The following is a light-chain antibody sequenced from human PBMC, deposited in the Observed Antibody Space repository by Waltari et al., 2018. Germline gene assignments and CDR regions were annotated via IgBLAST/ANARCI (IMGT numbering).Light chain of an antibody. J-gene: IGLJ3*02. CDR1: SGSVSSSYY. CDR2: VTN. V-gene: IGLV8-61*01. Sequence: QTVVTQEPSFSVSPGGTVTLTCGLSSGSVSSSYYPTWYQQTPGQAPRTLIYVTNTRPSGVPDRFSGSILGNKAALTTTGAQADDESDYYCVLYMGSGIWVFGGGTKLTVL. CDR3: VLYMGSGIWV.